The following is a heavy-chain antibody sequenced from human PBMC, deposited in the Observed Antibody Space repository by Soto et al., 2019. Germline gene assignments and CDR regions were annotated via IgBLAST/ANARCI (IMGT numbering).Heavy chain of an antibody. J-gene: IGHJ5*02. D-gene: IGHD3-22*01. Sequence: SETLSLTCSVSGGSISSGYYYWSWIRQPPGKGLEWIGNIYYSGNTYYNPSLKSRLIISIDTSKNQFSLKVGSVTAADTAVYYCARVGPWVPYYYDSSPYTFENWFDPWGQGTLVTVSS. CDR1: GGSISSGYYY. CDR2: IYYSGNT. V-gene: IGHV4-30-4*01. CDR3: ARVGPWVPYYYDSSPYTFENWFDP.